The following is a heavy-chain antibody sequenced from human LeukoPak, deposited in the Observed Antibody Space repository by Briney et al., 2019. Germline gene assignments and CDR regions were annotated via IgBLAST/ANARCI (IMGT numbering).Heavy chain of an antibody. D-gene: IGHD3-22*01. CDR3: ARAKGYYDSSGYYPYNWFGP. V-gene: IGHV4-31*03. CDR2: IYYSGST. J-gene: IGHJ5*02. Sequence: SETLSLTCTVSGGSISSGGYYWSWIRQHPGKGLEWIGYIYYSGSTYYNPSLKSRVTISVDTSKNQFSLKLSSVTAADTAVYYCARAKGYYDSSGYYPYNWFGPWGQGTLVTVSS. CDR1: GGSISSGGYY.